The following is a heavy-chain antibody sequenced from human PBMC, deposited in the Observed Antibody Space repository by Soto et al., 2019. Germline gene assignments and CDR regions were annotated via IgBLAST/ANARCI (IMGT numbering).Heavy chain of an antibody. CDR3: ARLKDYGSGSYYPHYYYGMDV. CDR2: INPNSGGT. CDR1: GYTFTGYY. J-gene: IGHJ6*02. Sequence: ASVKVSCKXSGYTFTGYYMHWVRQAPGQGLEWMGWINPNSGGTNYAQKFQGRVTMTRDTSISTAYMELSRLRSDDTAVYYCARLKDYGSGSYYPHYYYGMDVWGQGTTVTVSS. V-gene: IGHV1-2*02. D-gene: IGHD3-10*01.